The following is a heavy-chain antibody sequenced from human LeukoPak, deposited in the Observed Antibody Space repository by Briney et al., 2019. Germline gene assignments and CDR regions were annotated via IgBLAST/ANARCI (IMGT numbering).Heavy chain of an antibody. D-gene: IGHD3-3*01. V-gene: IGHV4-59*13. CDR3: ARVLGFWSGYFDY. CDR1: GGSISSYY. J-gene: IGHJ4*02. CDR2: IYYSGST. Sequence: SETLSLTCTVSGGSISSYYWSWIRQPPGKALEWIGYIYYSGSTNHNPSLKSRVTISVDPSKNQFSLKLSSVTAADTAVYYCARVLGFWSGYFDYWGQGTLVTVSS.